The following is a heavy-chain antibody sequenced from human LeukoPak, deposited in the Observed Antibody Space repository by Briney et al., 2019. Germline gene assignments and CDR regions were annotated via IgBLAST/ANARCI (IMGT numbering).Heavy chain of an antibody. CDR1: GFTFSSYG. CDR2: ISYDGSNK. D-gene: IGHD2-15*01. V-gene: IGHV3-30*18. CDR3: AKPPFELGVAATDLDY. J-gene: IGHJ4*02. Sequence: GGSLRLSCAASGFTFSSYGMHWVRQAPGKGLEWVAVISYDGSNKYYADSVKGRFTISRDNSKNTLYLQMNSLSAEDTAVYYCAKPPFELGVAATDLDYWGQGTLVTVSS.